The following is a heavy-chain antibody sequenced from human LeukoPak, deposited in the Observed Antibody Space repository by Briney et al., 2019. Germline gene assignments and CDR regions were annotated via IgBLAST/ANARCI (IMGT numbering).Heavy chain of an antibody. J-gene: IGHJ4*02. Sequence: GGSLRPSCAASGFTFSSYWMHWVRQVPGKGLVWVSRINNDGSTTRYADSVKGRFTISRDNAKNTVYLQMNSLRAEDTAVYYCVRGGVTGSGTYYVLNWGQGTHITVSS. CDR2: INNDGSTT. V-gene: IGHV3-74*01. CDR3: VRGGVTGSGTYYVLN. D-gene: IGHD3-10*01. CDR1: GFTFSSYW.